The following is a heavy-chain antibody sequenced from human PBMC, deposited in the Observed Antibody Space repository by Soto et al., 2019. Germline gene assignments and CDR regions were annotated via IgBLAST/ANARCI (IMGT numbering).Heavy chain of an antibody. Sequence: PGWSLRLSCAASGFTFSSHAMSWVRQAPGKGLEWVSVISGSGGSTYYADSVKGRFTISRDNSKNTLYLQMNSLRADDTAVYYCAKDGGGSHYGPADYWGQGTLVTVSS. CDR3: AKDGGGSHYGPADY. CDR2: ISGSGGST. V-gene: IGHV3-23*01. D-gene: IGHD1-26*01. J-gene: IGHJ4*02. CDR1: GFTFSSHA.